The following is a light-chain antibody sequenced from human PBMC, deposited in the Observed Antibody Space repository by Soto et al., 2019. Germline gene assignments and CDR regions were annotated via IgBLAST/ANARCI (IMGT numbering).Light chain of an antibody. CDR2: GAS. CDR3: QQYGSSPPLT. V-gene: IGKV3-20*01. CDR1: QSVSSTY. J-gene: IGKJ4*01. Sequence: EIVLTQSPGTLSLSPGERATLSCRASQSVSSTYLAWYQLKPGQAPRLLIYGASSRATGIPHRFSGSGSGTDFTLTISRLEPEEFAVYYCQQYGSSPPLTFGGGTKVEI.